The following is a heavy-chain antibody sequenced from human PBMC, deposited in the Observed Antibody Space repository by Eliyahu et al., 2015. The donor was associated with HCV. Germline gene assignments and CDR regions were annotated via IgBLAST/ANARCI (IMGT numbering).Heavy chain of an antibody. V-gene: IGHV3-30-3*01. CDR3: TRGGCSGGACSFGSNDDY. D-gene: IGHD2-15*01. Sequence: QVQLVESGGGVVQPGRSLXLSCAXSGFTFNNFXMHWVRQAPGKGLEWVAVISHDGSNKYYADSVKGRFTISRDNSKNTLFLQMNSLRVEDTALYYCTRGGCSGGACSFGSNDDYWGQGTLVTVSS. CDR1: GFTFNNFX. CDR2: ISHDGSNK. J-gene: IGHJ4*02.